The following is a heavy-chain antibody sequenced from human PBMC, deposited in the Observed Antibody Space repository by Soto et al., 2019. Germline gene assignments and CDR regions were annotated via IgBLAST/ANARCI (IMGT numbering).Heavy chain of an antibody. CDR1: GGSINSRYW. V-gene: IGHV4-4*02. Sequence: SETLSLTCAVSGGSINSRYWWSWVRQSPGKGLEWIGEIYHSGSTNYNPSLKSRVTISVDKSKNQFSLNLSSVTAADTAVYYCARDQNGSGNYYTRYFDYWGQGTRVTVSS. CDR2: IYHSGST. J-gene: IGHJ4*02. D-gene: IGHD3-10*01. CDR3: ARDQNGSGNYYTRYFDY.